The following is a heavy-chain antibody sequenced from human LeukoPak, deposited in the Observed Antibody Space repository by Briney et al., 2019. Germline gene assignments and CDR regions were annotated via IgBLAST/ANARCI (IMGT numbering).Heavy chain of an antibody. J-gene: IGHJ4*01. Sequence: GGSLRLSCEASGFTCSKAWMSWVRQAPGKGLEWVGRMKSKTDGGTTDYAAPVKGRFTISRDDSKNTLYLQMNSLKTEDSALYYCTTLHCSGTDCYENGDYWGHGALVTVSS. CDR2: MKSKTDGGTT. D-gene: IGHD2-2*01. V-gene: IGHV3-15*01. CDR1: GFTCSKAW. CDR3: TTLHCSGTDCYENGDY.